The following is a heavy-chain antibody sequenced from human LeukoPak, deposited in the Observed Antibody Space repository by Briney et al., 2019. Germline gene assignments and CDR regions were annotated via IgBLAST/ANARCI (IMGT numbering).Heavy chain of an antibody. CDR1: GYTFTIYG. V-gene: IGHV1-18*01. Sequence: ASVTVSCKASGYTFTIYGISWVRQAPGQGHEWMGWISAYNSNTNYAQKLQGRVTITTDTSTRTAYMELRSLRSDDTAVYYCPRYPDWGINWFDPCGQGTLVTVSS. CDR3: PRYPDWGINWFDP. D-gene: IGHD7-27*01. J-gene: IGHJ5*02. CDR2: ISAYNSNT.